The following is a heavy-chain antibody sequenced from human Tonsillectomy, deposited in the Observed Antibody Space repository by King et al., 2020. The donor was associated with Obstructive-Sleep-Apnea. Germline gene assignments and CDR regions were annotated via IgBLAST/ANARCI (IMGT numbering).Heavy chain of an antibody. Sequence: QLVQSGAEVKNPGASVKVSCKASGYTFTSDGISWVRQAPGQGPEWMGCISASKRQTKYAQKFEGRVTMTTDTSTSTGHMELRSLRPDDTAIYYCARDNGGWLRGPFDYWGQGTLVTVSS. D-gene: IGHD6-19*01. V-gene: IGHV1-18*04. CDR1: GYTFTSDG. J-gene: IGHJ4*02. CDR2: ISASKRQT. CDR3: ARDNGGWLRGPFDY.